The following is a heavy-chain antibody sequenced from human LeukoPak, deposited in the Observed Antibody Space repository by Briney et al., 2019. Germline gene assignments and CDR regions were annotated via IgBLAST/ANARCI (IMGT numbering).Heavy chain of an antibody. CDR2: ISTSSSSSTI. Sequence: PGGSLRLSCGASGFTFSSYSMNWVRQAPGKGLEWVSYISTSSSSSTIYYTDSVKGRFTISRDNAKNSLYLQMDSLRAEDTAVYYCARDNHIRAATIFGVVTAYYYYYMDVWGKGTTVTVSS. D-gene: IGHD3-3*01. V-gene: IGHV3-48*04. CDR3: ARDNHIRAATIFGVVTAYYYYYMDV. CDR1: GFTFSSYS. J-gene: IGHJ6*03.